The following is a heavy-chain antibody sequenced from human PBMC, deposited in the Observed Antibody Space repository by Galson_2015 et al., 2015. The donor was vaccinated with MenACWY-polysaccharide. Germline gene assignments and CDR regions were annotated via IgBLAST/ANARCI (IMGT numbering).Heavy chain of an antibody. CDR3: ARDRSMAYSFDY. Sequence: SLRLSCAASGFTFRSHGLHWVRQAPGKGLEWVAMISYDGNNKYHADSVKGRFTISRDNSKNTLYVQMNSLRVEDTAVYYCARDRSMAYSFDYWGQGTLVTVSS. CDR2: ISYDGNNK. CDR1: GFTFRSHG. V-gene: IGHV3-30*03. J-gene: IGHJ4*02. D-gene: IGHD1-26*01.